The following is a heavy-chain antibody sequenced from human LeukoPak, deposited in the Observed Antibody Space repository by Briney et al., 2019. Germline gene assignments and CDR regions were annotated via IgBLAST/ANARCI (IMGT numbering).Heavy chain of an antibody. V-gene: IGHV1-18*01. D-gene: IGHD1-14*01. Sequence: ASVKVSCKASGYTFTSYGISWVRQAPGQGLEWMGWISAYNGNTNYAQKFQGRITISADKSTTTAYMELSGLTFEDTAVYFCAREADTTTRYFDLWGRGTLVIVSS. CDR2: ISAYNGNT. CDR1: GYTFTSYG. CDR3: AREADTTTRYFDL. J-gene: IGHJ2*01.